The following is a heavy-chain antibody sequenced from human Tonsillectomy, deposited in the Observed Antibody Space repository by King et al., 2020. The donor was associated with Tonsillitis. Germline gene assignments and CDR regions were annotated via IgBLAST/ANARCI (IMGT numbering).Heavy chain of an antibody. CDR1: GFTLSSNW. V-gene: IGHV3-74*01. Sequence: VQLVESGGGLVQPGGSLRLSCAVSGFTLSSNWMHWVRQAPGKGLVWVSRINNDGSGTSYADSVKGRFTISKDDAKNTVYLQMNSLRAEDSAVYYCATVFENWGQGALVTVSS. CDR2: INNDGSGT. J-gene: IGHJ4*02. CDR3: ATVFEN.